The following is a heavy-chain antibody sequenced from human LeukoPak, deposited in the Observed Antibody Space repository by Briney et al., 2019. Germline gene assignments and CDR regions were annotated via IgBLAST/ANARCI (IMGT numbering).Heavy chain of an antibody. CDR2: IYYSGST. Sequence: SETLSLTCTVSGGSISSYYWSWIRQPPGKGLEWIGYIYYSGSTNYNPSLKSRVTISVDTSKNQFSLKLSSVTAADTAVYYCARDLDTIFGVAAGMDVWGQGTTVTVSS. V-gene: IGHV4-59*12. CDR3: ARDLDTIFGVAAGMDV. CDR1: GGSISSYY. D-gene: IGHD3-3*01. J-gene: IGHJ6*02.